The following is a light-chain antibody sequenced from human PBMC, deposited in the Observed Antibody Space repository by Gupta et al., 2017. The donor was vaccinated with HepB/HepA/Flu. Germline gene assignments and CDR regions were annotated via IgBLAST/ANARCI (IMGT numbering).Light chain of an antibody. V-gene: IGKV1-9*01. CDR2: AAS. Sequence: DIQLTQSPSLLSASIGDRVTITCRASQAISSSLGWFQQKPGKAPKLLIYAASTVQSGVPSRFSGGGSGTEFTLTISSLQPEDFADYYCQQVHHYPLTFGGGTKVEI. J-gene: IGKJ4*01. CDR1: QAISSS. CDR3: QQVHHYPLT.